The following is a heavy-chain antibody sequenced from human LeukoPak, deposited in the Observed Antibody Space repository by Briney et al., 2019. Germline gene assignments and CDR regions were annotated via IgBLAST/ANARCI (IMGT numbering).Heavy chain of an antibody. V-gene: IGHV4-34*01. Sequence: PSETLSLTCAVYGGSFSGYYWSWIRQPPRKGLEWIGEINHSGSTNYNPSLKSRVTISVDTSKNQFSLKLSSVTAADTAVYYCARGSPGHCSSTSCYRADDYWGQGTLVTVSS. CDR3: ARGSPGHCSSTSCYRADDY. J-gene: IGHJ4*02. D-gene: IGHD2-2*02. CDR1: GGSFSGYY. CDR2: INHSGST.